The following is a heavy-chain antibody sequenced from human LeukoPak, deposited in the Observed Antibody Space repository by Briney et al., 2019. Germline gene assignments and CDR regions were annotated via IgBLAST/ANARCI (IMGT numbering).Heavy chain of an antibody. J-gene: IGHJ6*02. CDR2: ISSSGSTI. CDR1: GFTFSDYY. CDR3: ARDWYACASCTPPYHYNGMDV. D-gene: IGHD2-2*01. Sequence: GGSLRLSCAASGFTFSDYYMSWIRQAPGKGLEWVSYISSSGSTIYYADSVKGRFTISRDNAKNSLYLQMNSLRAEDTAVYYCARDWYACASCTPPYHYNGMDVWGQGTTVTVSS. V-gene: IGHV3-11*01.